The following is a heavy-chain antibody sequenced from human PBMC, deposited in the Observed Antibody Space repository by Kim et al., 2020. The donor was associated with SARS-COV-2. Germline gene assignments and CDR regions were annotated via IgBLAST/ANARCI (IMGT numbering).Heavy chain of an antibody. Sequence: ASVKVSCKASGYTFTSYYMHWVRQAPGQGLEWMGIINPSGGSTSYAQKFQGRVTMTRDTSTSTVYMELSSLRSEDTAVYYCARDREDGITMVRGVISGNINWFDPWGQGTLVTVSS. CDR3: ARDREDGITMVRGVISGNINWFDP. CDR1: GYTFTSYY. CDR2: INPSGGST. V-gene: IGHV1-46*01. D-gene: IGHD3-10*01. J-gene: IGHJ5*02.